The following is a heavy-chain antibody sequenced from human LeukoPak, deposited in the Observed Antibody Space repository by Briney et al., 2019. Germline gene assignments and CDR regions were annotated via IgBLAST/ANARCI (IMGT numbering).Heavy chain of an antibody. V-gene: IGHV1-69*05. CDR2: IIPIFGTA. Sequence: GSSVKVSCKASGGTFSSYAISWVRQAPGQGLEWMGGIIPIFGTANYAQKFQGRVTITTDESTSTAYMELSSLRSEDTAVYYCARADVVVVAATTHRAFDYWGQGTLVTVSS. D-gene: IGHD2-15*01. CDR1: GGTFSSYA. CDR3: ARADVVVVAATTHRAFDY. J-gene: IGHJ4*02.